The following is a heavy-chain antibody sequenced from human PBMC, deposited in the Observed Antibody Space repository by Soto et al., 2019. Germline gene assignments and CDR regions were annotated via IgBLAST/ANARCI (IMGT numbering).Heavy chain of an antibody. CDR2: VYFSGNT. D-gene: IGHD6-25*01. V-gene: IGHV4-59*01. CDR1: GGALRSYY. CDR3: GSVRPSGHGLS. J-gene: IGHJ5*02. Sequence: SATLSLTCTVSGGALRSYYWTWIRPSPGKGLGWIGYVYFSGNTNYNPSLKSRVAISIDTSKNQFSLRLASVTAADTAFYYCGSVRPSGHGLSWGEGTVVTX.